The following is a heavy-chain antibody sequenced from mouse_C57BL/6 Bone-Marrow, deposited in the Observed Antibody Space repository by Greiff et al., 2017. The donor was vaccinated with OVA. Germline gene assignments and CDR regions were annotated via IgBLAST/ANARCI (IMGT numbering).Heavy chain of an antibody. D-gene: IGHD1-1*01. CDR3: ARSTVVTKTGYFDV. J-gene: IGHJ1*03. Sequence: QVQLQQPGAELVMPGASVKLSCKASGYTFTSYWMHWVKQRPGQGLEWIGEIDPSDSYTNYNPKFKGKSTLTVYKSSNTSYMQLSSLTAEDSAVYYGARSTVVTKTGYFDVWGTGTTVTVSS. V-gene: IGHV1-69*01. CDR1: GYTFTSYW. CDR2: IDPSDSYT.